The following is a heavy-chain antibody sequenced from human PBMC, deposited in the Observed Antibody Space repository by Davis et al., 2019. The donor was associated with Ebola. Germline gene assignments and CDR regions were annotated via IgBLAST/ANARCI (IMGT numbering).Heavy chain of an antibody. CDR1: GFTFSSYG. D-gene: IGHD6-19*01. CDR2: LQYDGSNK. J-gene: IGHJ6*03. Sequence: GESLKISCAASGFTFSSYGMHWVRQAPGKGLEWVALLQYDGSNKDYTDSVKGRFTISRDNSKNTLYLQMNSLRGEDTALYYCAKDRYEGSGHVYYMDVWGKGTTVTVSS. CDR3: AKDRYEGSGHVYYMDV. V-gene: IGHV3-30*02.